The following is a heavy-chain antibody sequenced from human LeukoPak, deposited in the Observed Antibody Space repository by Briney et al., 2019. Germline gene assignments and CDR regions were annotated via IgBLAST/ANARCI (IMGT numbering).Heavy chain of an antibody. CDR1: GDSVSSNSAA. J-gene: IGHJ3*01. Sequence: SQTLSLTCAISGDSVSSNSAAWNWVRQSPSRGLEWLGRTYYRSRWYNDYAVSVKSRITINPNTSMNQFSLRLNSVTPEVTAEYYWERGGSGGRFFVVWGQGTMVTVSS. CDR2: TYYRSRWYN. D-gene: IGHD2-15*01. V-gene: IGHV6-1*01. CDR3: ERGGSGGRFFVV.